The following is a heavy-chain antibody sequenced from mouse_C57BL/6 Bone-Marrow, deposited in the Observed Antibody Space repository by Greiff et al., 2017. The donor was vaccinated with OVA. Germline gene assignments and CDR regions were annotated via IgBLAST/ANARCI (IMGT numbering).Heavy chain of an antibody. J-gene: IGHJ4*01. Sequence: VQLQQPGAELVKPGASVKLSCKASGYTFTSYWMHWVKQRPGQGLEWIGMIHPNSGSTNYNEKFKSKATLTVDKSSSTAYMQLSSLTSEDSAVYYCARREGLLRAMDYWGQGTSVTVSS. CDR1: GYTFTSYW. CDR3: ARREGLLRAMDY. V-gene: IGHV1-64*01. D-gene: IGHD2-3*01. CDR2: IHPNSGST.